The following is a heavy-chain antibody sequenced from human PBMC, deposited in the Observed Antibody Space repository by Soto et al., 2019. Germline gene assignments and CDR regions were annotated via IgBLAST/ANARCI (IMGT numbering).Heavy chain of an antibody. V-gene: IGHV4-31*03. D-gene: IGHD5-18*01. CDR1: GGSISSCGYY. CDR3: ARGLQLWLQDYYFDY. CDR2: IYYSGST. J-gene: IGHJ4*02. Sequence: QVQLQESGPGLVKPSQTLSLPCTVSGGSISSCGYYWSWIRQHPGKGLEWIGYIYYSGSTYYNPSLTSRVTISVDTSKNQFSLKLSSVTAAYTAVYYCARGLQLWLQDYYFDYWGQGTLVTVSS.